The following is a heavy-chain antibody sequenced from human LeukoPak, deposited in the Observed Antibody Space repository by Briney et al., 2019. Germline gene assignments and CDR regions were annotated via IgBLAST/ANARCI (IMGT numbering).Heavy chain of an antibody. J-gene: IGHJ2*01. CDR2: FYYTGYT. D-gene: IGHD6-13*01. CDR1: DASISIYY. Sequence: PSETLSLTCSVSDASISIYYWSWIRQPPGKGLEWIGYFYYTGYTNYNPSLKSRVTISVDTSKNQFSLKLSSVTAADTAVYYCARVYYSNSYDYWYFDLWGRGTLVTVSS. CDR3: ARVYYSNSYDYWYFDL. V-gene: IGHV4-59*01.